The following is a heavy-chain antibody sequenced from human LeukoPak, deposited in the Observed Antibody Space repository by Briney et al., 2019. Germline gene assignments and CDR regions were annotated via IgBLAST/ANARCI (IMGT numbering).Heavy chain of an antibody. D-gene: IGHD4-17*01. CDR3: AKDHYGDYTYYFDY. V-gene: IGHV3-23*01. Sequence: GGSLRLSCAASGFTFSSYAMSWVRQAPGKGLEWVSAISGSGGSTYYADSVKGRVTISRDNSKNTLYLQMNSLRAEDTAVYYCAKDHYGDYTYYFDYWGQGTLVTVSS. CDR2: ISGSGGST. CDR1: GFTFSSYA. J-gene: IGHJ4*02.